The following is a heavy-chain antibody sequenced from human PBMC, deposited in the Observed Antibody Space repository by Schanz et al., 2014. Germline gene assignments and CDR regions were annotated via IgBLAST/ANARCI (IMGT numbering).Heavy chain of an antibody. D-gene: IGHD2-8*02. CDR3: ARVGGGILTSWYSLDS. V-gene: IGHV4-59*11. J-gene: IGHJ4*02. Sequence: QVQLQESGPGLVKPSETLSLTCTVSGGSISSHFWSWIRQPPGKGLEWIGYMYHSGSSNYNPSLKSPVTIPVDTSKNQFSLKMTSLTAADTAVYFCARVGGGILTSWYSLDSWGQGTLVTVSS. CDR2: MYHSGSS. CDR1: GGSISSHF.